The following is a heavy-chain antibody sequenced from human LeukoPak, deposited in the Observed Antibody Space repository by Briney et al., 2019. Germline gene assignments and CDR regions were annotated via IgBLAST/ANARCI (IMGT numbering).Heavy chain of an antibody. CDR3: ARLVSYDSIGYYFDY. V-gene: IGHV5-51*01. CDR2: IYPGDSDT. J-gene: IGHJ4*02. CDR1: GYSFTSDW. D-gene: IGHD5-12*01. Sequence: GESLKISCKGSGYSFTSDWIVWVRQMPGKGLEWMGIIYPGDSDTRYSPPFQGQVTISADKSISTAYLQWSSLKASDTAMYYCARLVSYDSIGYYFDYWGQGTLVTVSS.